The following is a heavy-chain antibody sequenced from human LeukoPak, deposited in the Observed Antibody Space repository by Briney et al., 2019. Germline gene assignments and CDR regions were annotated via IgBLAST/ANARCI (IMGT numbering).Heavy chain of an antibody. CDR2: IDPSDSYT. Sequence: GESLKISCKGSGYSFTSYWISWVRQMPGKGPEWMGRIDPSDSYTNYSPSFQGHVTISADKSISTAYLQWSSLKASDTAMYYCARPGDLTGYLDYWGQGTLVTVSS. J-gene: IGHJ4*02. D-gene: IGHD3-9*01. CDR1: GYSFTSYW. CDR3: ARPGDLTGYLDY. V-gene: IGHV5-10-1*01.